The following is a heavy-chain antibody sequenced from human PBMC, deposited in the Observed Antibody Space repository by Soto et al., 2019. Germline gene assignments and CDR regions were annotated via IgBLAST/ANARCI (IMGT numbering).Heavy chain of an antibody. CDR2: ISGSDGKT. CDR3: ARWSYLDY. Sequence: GGSLRLSCAASGVSFGSYALSWVRQAPGKGLEWVSTISGSDGKTFYADSVKGRFSISRDTSQSTLYLQMNSLRADDTAMYYCARWSYLDYWGQGTRVTVSS. CDR1: GVSFGSYA. J-gene: IGHJ4*02. D-gene: IGHD3-3*01. V-gene: IGHV3-23*01.